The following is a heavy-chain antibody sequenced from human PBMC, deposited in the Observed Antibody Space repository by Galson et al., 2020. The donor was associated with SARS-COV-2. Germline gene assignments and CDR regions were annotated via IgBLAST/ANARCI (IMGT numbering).Heavy chain of an antibody. CDR3: ARIEGDAFDI. Sequence: GESLKISCRASGYNFISYGVTWVRQAPGQGLEWMGWISTYNGYTNYSWRLQDRLTVTKDTSTATVYMELRSLTSDDTAVYYCARIEGDAFDIWGQGTMVTVSS. V-gene: IGHV1-18*01. CDR1: GYNFISYG. CDR2: ISTYNGYT. J-gene: IGHJ3*02.